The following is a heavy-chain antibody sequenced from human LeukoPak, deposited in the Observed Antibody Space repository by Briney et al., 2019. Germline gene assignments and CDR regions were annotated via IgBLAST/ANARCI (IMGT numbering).Heavy chain of an antibody. CDR2: IYYSGST. CDR3: ASYSSSWPNNWFDP. CDR1: GGSISSSSYY. J-gene: IGHJ5*02. Sequence: PSETLSLTCTVSGGSISSSSYYWGWIRQPPGKGLEWIGSIYYSGSTYYNPSLKSRVTISVDTSKNQFSLKLSSVTAADTAVYYCASYSSSWPNNWFDPWGQGTLVTVSS. V-gene: IGHV4-39*07. D-gene: IGHD6-13*01.